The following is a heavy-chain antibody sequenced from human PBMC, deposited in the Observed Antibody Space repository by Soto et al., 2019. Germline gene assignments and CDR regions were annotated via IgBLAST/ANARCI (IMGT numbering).Heavy chain of an antibody. J-gene: IGHJ4*02. V-gene: IGHV4-31*03. CDR2: IYYSGIT. Sequence: QVQLQESGPGLVKPSQTLSLTCTVSGDSINNAAYYWSWIRQHPARGLEFIGYIYYSGITYYSPSFKSRLSMSVDTSENQFSLKLTSVTAADTAVYYCARFSAELSFLNWGQGTLVTVSS. CDR1: GDSINNAAYY. CDR3: ARFSAELSFLN. D-gene: IGHD3-16*02.